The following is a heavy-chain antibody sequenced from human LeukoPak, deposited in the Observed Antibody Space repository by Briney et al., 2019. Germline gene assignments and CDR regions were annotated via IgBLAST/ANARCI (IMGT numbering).Heavy chain of an antibody. CDR3: AKYDRPYYYYYYMDA. J-gene: IGHJ6*03. CDR2: ISGSGGST. CDR1: GFTFSSYA. D-gene: IGHD1-1*01. V-gene: IGHV3-23*01. Sequence: PGGSLRLSCAASGFTFSSYAMSWARQAPGKGLEWVSAISGSGGSTYYADSVKGRFTISRDNSKNTLYLQMNSLRAEDTAVYYCAKYDRPYYYYYYMDAWGKGTTVTVSS.